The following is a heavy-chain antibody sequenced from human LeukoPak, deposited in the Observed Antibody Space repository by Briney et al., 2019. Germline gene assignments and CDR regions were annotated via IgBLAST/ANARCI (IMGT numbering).Heavy chain of an antibody. J-gene: IGHJ4*02. CDR2: IYYSGST. V-gene: IGHV4-59*12. D-gene: IGHD3-22*01. Sequence: SETLSLTCTVSGVSISGSYWSWIRQLPGKGLEWIGYIYYSGSTNYNPSLKSRVTISVDTSKNQFSLKLSSVTAADTAVYYCASNFNYYDSSGYRYWGQGTLVTVSS. CDR1: GVSISGSY. CDR3: ASNFNYYDSSGYRY.